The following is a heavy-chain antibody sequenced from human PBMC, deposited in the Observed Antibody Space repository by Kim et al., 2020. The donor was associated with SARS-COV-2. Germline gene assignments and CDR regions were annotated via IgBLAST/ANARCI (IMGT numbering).Heavy chain of an antibody. CDR2: KWYDGSNK. Sequence: GGSLRLSCAASGFTFSSYGMHWVRQAPGKGLEWVAVKWYDGSNKYYADSVKGRFTISRDNSKNTLYLQMNSLRAEDTAVYYCARDRVPITMVRGVTLDYWGQGTLVTVSS. CDR3: ARDRVPITMVRGVTLDY. V-gene: IGHV3-33*01. D-gene: IGHD3-10*01. CDR1: GFTFSSYG. J-gene: IGHJ4*02.